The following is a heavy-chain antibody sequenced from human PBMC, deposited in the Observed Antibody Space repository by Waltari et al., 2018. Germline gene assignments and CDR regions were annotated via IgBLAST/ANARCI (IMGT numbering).Heavy chain of an antibody. D-gene: IGHD2-15*01. CDR1: GFTFSSYS. Sequence: EVQLVESGGGLVKPGGSLRLSCAASGFTFSSYSMNWVRQAPGKGLEWVSSISSSSSYIYYADSVKGRFTISRDNAKNSLYLQMNSLRAEDTAVYYCARVLSGRGYYFDYWGQGTLVTVSS. V-gene: IGHV3-21*01. CDR3: ARVLSGRGYYFDY. J-gene: IGHJ4*02. CDR2: ISSSSSYI.